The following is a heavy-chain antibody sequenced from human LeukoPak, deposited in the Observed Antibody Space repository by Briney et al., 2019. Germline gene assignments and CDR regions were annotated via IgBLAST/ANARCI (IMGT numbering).Heavy chain of an antibody. D-gene: IGHD3-3*01. CDR3: ARGPTYYDFWSGKMGFDP. Sequence: ASVKVSCKASGYTFTSYDINWVRQATGQGLEWMGWMNPNSGNTGYAQKFQGRVTITRSTSISTAYMELSSLRSEDTAVYYCARGPTYYDFWSGKMGFDPWGQGTLVTVSS. CDR1: GYTFTSYD. V-gene: IGHV1-8*03. J-gene: IGHJ5*02. CDR2: MNPNSGNT.